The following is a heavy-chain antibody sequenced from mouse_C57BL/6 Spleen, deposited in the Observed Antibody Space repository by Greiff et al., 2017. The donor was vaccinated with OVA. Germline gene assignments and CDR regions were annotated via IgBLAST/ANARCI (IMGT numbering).Heavy chain of an antibody. D-gene: IGHD3-2*02. J-gene: IGHJ4*01. CDR2: IDPSDSYT. CDR1: GYTFTSYW. Sequence: QVQLQQPGAELVKPGASVKLSCKASGYTFTSYWMQWVKQRPGQGLEWIGEIDPSDSYTNYNQKFKGKATLTVDTSSSTAYMQLSSLTSEDSAVYYCARCGDKDSSGLYAMDYWGQGTSVTVSS. V-gene: IGHV1-50*01. CDR3: ARCGDKDSSGLYAMDY.